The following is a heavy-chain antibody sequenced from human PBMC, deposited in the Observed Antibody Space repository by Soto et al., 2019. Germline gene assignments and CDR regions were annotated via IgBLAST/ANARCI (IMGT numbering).Heavy chain of an antibody. V-gene: IGHV1-3*01. Sequence: QVQLVQSGAEVKKPGASVKVSCKASGYTFTSYAMHWVRQAPGQRLEWMGWINAGNGNTKYSQKFQGRVTITRDTSASTAYMALSSLRSEDTAGYYCARALIMLTTVTTLGYWGQVTLVTVSS. CDR2: INAGNGNT. CDR1: GYTFTSYA. J-gene: IGHJ4*02. D-gene: IGHD4-17*01. CDR3: ARALIMLTTVTTLGY.